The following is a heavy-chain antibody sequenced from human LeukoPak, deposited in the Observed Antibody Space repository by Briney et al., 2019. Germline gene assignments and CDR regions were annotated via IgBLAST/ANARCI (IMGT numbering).Heavy chain of an antibody. Sequence: TGGSLRLSCAASGFTFSSYEMKWVRQAPGKGLEWVSYISSSGSTIYYADSVKGRFTISRDNAKNSLYLQMTSLRAEDTAVYYCARVRYGSGSDDYWGQGTLVTVSS. CDR1: GFTFSSYE. V-gene: IGHV3-48*03. CDR3: ARVRYGSGSDDY. D-gene: IGHD3-10*01. CDR2: ISSSGSTI. J-gene: IGHJ4*02.